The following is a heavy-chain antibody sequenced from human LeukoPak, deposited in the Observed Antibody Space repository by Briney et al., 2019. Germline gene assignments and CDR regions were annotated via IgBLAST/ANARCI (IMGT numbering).Heavy chain of an antibody. CDR3: ARSSGWPYYFDY. CDR2: IYSGGST. Sequence: PSETLFLTCAVSGGYISSSSYYWGWIRQPPGRGLEWIGSIYSGGSTYYNPSRKSRVTISVDTSKNQFSLKLGSVTAADTAVYYCARSSGWPYYFDYWGQGTLVTVSS. J-gene: IGHJ4*02. V-gene: IGHV4-39*01. D-gene: IGHD6-19*01. CDR1: GGYISSSSYY.